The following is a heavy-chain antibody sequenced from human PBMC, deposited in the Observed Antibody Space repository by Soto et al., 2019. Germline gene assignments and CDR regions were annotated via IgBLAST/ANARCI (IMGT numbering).Heavy chain of an antibody. CDR3: ARGIKNYYGADV. J-gene: IGHJ6*02. CDR1: GFTFTSYW. V-gene: IGHV3-74*01. CDR2: INSDGTTT. Sequence: EVQLVESGGDLVQPGGSLRLSCAASGFTFTSYWMHWVRQAPGKGLVWVSRINSDGTTTNYAESVTGRFTISRDNAKNTVYLQMNSLRAEDTAVYYCARGIKNYYGADVWGQGTTVTVSS.